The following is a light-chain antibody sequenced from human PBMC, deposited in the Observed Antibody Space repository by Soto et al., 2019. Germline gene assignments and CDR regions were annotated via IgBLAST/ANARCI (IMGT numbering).Light chain of an antibody. J-gene: IGLJ1*01. V-gene: IGLV2-14*01. CDR3: SSYASSGGHNYV. CDR2: EVR. CDR1: MRDVGAYNL. Sequence: QSALTQPASVSGSPGQSITISCAGTMRDVGAYNLVSWYQQHPGRAPQLIIYEVRNRPSGISFRFSGSKSGNTASLTISGLQAEDEADYYCSSYASSGGHNYVFATGTKVTVL.